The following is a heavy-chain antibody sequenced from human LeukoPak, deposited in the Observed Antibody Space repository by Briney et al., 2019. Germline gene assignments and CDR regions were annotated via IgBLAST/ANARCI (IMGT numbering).Heavy chain of an antibody. CDR1: GFTFSSYA. CDR2: ISYDGSNK. Sequence: GGSLRLSCAASGFTFSSYAMSWVRQAPGKGLEWVAVISYDGSNKYYADSVKGRFTISRDNSKNTLYLQMNSLRAEDTAVYYCARGCRMYYYGSGSYYPYFLFDYWGQGTLVTVSS. J-gene: IGHJ4*02. V-gene: IGHV3-30-3*01. CDR3: ARGCRMYYYGSGSYYPYFLFDY. D-gene: IGHD3-10*01.